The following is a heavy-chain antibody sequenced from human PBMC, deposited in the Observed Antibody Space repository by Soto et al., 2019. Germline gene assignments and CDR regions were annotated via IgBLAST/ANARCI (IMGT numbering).Heavy chain of an antibody. D-gene: IGHD1-1*01. CDR2: INHGGST. CDR1: GGSFGGYY. Sequence: QVRLHQWGAGLLKPSDTLSLTCAVYGGSFGGYYWSWIRQSPGKGLEWIGEINHGGSTRYRSALKSRVTISIDTSKNHFSLKLESVTAADTAVYYCATKESTNWAFDYWGQGTLVSV. CDR3: ATKESTNWAFDY. J-gene: IGHJ4*02. V-gene: IGHV4-34*01.